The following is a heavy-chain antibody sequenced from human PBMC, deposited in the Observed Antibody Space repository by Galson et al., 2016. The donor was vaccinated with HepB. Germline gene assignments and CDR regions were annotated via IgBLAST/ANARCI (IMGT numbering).Heavy chain of an antibody. D-gene: IGHD2/OR15-2a*01. CDR3: TRGEYLLGWFDP. V-gene: IGHV1-2*06. CDR2: INPNSGGT. CDR1: GSTFTGYY. Sequence: SVKVSCKASGSTFTGYYMHWVRQAPGQGLEWMGRINPNSGGTNYAQKFQGRVTMTRDTPISTAYMELSRLRSDDTAVYYCTRGEYLLGWFDPWGQGTLVTVSS. J-gene: IGHJ5*02.